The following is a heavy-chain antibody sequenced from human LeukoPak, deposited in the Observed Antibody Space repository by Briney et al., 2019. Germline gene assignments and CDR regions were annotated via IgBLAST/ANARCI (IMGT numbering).Heavy chain of an antibody. V-gene: IGHV1-24*01. J-gene: IGHJ1*01. CDR2: FYAEDCET. D-gene: IGHD4-17*01. Sequence: GFYAEDCETIYAQKFQGRVTMTEDTSTDTAYMELSSLRSEDTAVYYCATTDYGDYEPYFQHWGQGTLVTVSS. CDR3: ATTDYGDYEPYFQH.